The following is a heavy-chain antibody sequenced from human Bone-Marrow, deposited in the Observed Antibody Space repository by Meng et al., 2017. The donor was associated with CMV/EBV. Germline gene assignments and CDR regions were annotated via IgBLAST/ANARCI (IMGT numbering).Heavy chain of an antibody. CDR3: ARGRGRYYYDSSGYDGY. J-gene: IGHJ4*02. V-gene: IGHV4-34*01. D-gene: IGHD3-22*01. Sequence: SETLSLTCAVYGGSFSGYYWSWIRQPPGKGLEWIGEINHSGSTNYNPSLKSRVTISVDTSKNQFSLKLSSVTAADTAVYYCARGRGRYYYDSSGYDGYWGQGTLVTVSS. CDR1: GGSFSGYY. CDR2: INHSGST.